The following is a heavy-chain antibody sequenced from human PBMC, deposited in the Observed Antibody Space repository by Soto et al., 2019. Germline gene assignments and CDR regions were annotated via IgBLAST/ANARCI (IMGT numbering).Heavy chain of an antibody. CDR1: GGSISSYY. V-gene: IGHV4-59*01. CDR3: ASMIGDPVLSFDS. Sequence: QVQLQESGPGLVKPSETLSLTCTVSGGSISSYYWSWIRQPPGKGLEWIGFIFYSGSTSYNPSLKSSVTISIDTSEYQFSLKLNSVTAADTAVYYCASMIGDPVLSFDSWGQGILVAVSS. J-gene: IGHJ5*01. D-gene: IGHD3-10*02. CDR2: IFYSGST.